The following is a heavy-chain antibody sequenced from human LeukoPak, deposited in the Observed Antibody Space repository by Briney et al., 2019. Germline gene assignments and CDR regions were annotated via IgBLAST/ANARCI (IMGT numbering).Heavy chain of an antibody. D-gene: IGHD3-3*01. V-gene: IGHV4-39*01. Sequence: SETLSLTCSVSGGSISNYYWGWIRQPPGKGLEWIGSIYYSGSTYYNPSLKSRVTISVDTSKNQFSLKLSSVTAADTAVYYCARCLNVLRFLEWSPSRYGMDVWGQGTTVTVSS. CDR3: ARCLNVLRFLEWSPSRYGMDV. J-gene: IGHJ6*02. CDR1: GGSISNYY. CDR2: IYYSGST.